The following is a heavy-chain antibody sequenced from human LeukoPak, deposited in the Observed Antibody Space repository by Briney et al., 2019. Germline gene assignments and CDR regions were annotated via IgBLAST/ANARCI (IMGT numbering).Heavy chain of an antibody. D-gene: IGHD3-22*01. CDR3: AKDPSVAYYYDSSIN. Sequence: GGSLRLSCAASGFTFSSYAMSWVRQAPGKGLEWVSAISGSGGSTYYADSVEGRFTISRDNSKNTLYLQMNSLRAEDTAVYYCAKDPSVAYYYDSSINWGQGTLVTVSS. V-gene: IGHV3-23*01. CDR1: GFTFSSYA. CDR2: ISGSGGST. J-gene: IGHJ4*02.